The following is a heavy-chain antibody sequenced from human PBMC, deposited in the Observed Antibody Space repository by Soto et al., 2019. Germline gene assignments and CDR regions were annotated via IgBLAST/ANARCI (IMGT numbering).Heavy chain of an antibody. J-gene: IGHJ6*02. CDR2: MDPSSGVT. CDR1: GYTFTSYY. V-gene: IGHV1-8*01. Sequence: VKVSCVASGYTFTSYYINWVRHAPGQWLEWLGWMDPSSGVTGYAQKFQGRVSMTRNISINTAHMELSSLRSEDTAVYYCARERKFDFWRKGLDVWGQGTTVTVSS. D-gene: IGHD3-3*01. CDR3: ARERKFDFWRKGLDV.